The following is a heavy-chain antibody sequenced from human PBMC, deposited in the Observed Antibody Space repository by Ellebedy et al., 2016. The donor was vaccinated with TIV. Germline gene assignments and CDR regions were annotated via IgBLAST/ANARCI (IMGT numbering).Heavy chain of an antibody. CDR3: ARGAGSAEYSSPSGWFDP. V-gene: IGHV1-2*02. D-gene: IGHD6-6*01. J-gene: IGHJ5*02. Sequence: AASVKVSCMASLYSFTDYYIHWVRQASAQGLAWMGWINPNNGGTNYAQKFQARVTMTRDTSITTAYMELSRLTSDDTAVYYCARGAGSAEYSSPSGWFDPWGQGTLVTVSS. CDR1: LYSFTDYY. CDR2: INPNNGGT.